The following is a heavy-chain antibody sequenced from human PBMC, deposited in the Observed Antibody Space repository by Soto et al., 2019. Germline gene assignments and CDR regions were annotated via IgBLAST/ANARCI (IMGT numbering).Heavy chain of an antibody. D-gene: IGHD4-17*01. CDR1: GYTFTSYA. CDR3: ARGSVYGGDY. J-gene: IGHJ4*02. Sequence: AASVKVSCKASGYTFTSYAMHWVRQAPGQRLEWMGWINAGNGNTKYSQKFQGRVTITRDTSASTAYMELSSLRSEDTAVYYCARGSVYGGDYWGQGTLVTVSS. V-gene: IGHV1-3*01. CDR2: INAGNGNT.